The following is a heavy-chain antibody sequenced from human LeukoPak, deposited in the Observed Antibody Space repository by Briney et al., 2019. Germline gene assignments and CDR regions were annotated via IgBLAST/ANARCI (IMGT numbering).Heavy chain of an antibody. D-gene: IGHD3-22*01. CDR1: GGSISSYY. CDR3: ARLGYYYDSPGAFDI. CDR2: IYYSGST. Sequence: PSETLSLTCTVSGGSISSYYWSWIRQPPGKGLEWIGYIYYSGSTNYNPSLKSRVTISVDTSKNQFSLKLSSVTAADTAVYYCARLGYYYDSPGAFDIWGQGTMVTVSS. J-gene: IGHJ3*02. V-gene: IGHV4-59*08.